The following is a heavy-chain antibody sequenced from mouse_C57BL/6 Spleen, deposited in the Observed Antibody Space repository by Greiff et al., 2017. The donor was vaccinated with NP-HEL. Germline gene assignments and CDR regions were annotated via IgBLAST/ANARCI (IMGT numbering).Heavy chain of an antibody. CDR2: IDPETGGT. Sequence: VKLMESGAELVRPGASVTLSCKASGYTFTDYEMHWVKQTPVHGLEWIGAIDPETGGTAYNQKFKGKAILTADKSSSTAYMELRSLTSEDSAVYYCTSSYSNYGWDYWGQGTSVTVSS. CDR3: TSSYSNYGWDY. CDR1: GYTFTDYE. D-gene: IGHD2-5*01. J-gene: IGHJ4*01. V-gene: IGHV1-15*01.